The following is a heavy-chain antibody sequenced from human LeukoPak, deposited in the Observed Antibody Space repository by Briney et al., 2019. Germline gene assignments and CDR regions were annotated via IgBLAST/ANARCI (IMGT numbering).Heavy chain of an antibody. D-gene: IGHD2-2*01. J-gene: IGHJ3*02. V-gene: IGHV3-7*05. CDR2: IKQDGSVK. CDR1: GFTFSRYW. Sequence: GGSLILSCAASGFTFSRYWMSWVRQAPEKGLEWVATIKQDGSVKDYVDSVKGRFTISRDNAKNSLYLQMNSLRAEDTAVYYCARDDQRVTFDIWGQGTMVTVSS. CDR3: ARDDQRVTFDI.